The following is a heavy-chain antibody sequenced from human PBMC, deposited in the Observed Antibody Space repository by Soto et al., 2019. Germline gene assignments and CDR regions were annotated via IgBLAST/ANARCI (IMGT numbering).Heavy chain of an antibody. CDR3: AKSFYDASGVDH. D-gene: IGHD2-2*01. Sequence: PGGSLRLSCAASGFTFNRYAMTWVRHAPGKGLEWVSSISDTGLSTYYADSVKGRFTISRDNSMNTLYLQMNSLRVGDTAQYYCAKSFYDASGVDHWGQGTLVTVSS. V-gene: IGHV3-23*01. CDR2: ISDTGLST. CDR1: GFTFNRYA. J-gene: IGHJ4*02.